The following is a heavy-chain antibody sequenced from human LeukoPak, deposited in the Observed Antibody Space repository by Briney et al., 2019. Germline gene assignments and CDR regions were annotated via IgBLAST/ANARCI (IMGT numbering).Heavy chain of an antibody. Sequence: SETLSLTCAVYGGSFSGYYWSWIRQPPGKGLEWIGEINHSGSTNYNPSLKSRVTISVDTSKNQFSLRLSSVTAADTAVYYCARERRGGYYYVGINYFDYWGQGTLVTVSS. V-gene: IGHV4-34*01. CDR1: GGSFSGYY. CDR2: INHSGST. CDR3: ARERRGGYYYVGINYFDY. D-gene: IGHD3-22*01. J-gene: IGHJ4*02.